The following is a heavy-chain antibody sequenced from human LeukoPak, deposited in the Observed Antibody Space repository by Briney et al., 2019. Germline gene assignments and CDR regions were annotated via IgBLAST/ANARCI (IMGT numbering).Heavy chain of an antibody. CDR2: ISSSGSTI. J-gene: IGHJ4*02. Sequence: GGSLRLSCAASGFTFSSYSMNWVRQAPGKGLEWVSYISSSGSTIYYADSVKGRFTISRDNAKNSLYLQMNSLRAEGTAVYYCARDPYYDFWSGLPPYFDYWGQGTLVTVSS. V-gene: IGHV3-48*04. D-gene: IGHD3-3*01. CDR1: GFTFSSYS. CDR3: ARDPYYDFWSGLPPYFDY.